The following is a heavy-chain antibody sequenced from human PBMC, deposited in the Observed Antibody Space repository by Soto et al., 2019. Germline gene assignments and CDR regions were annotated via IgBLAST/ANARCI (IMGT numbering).Heavy chain of an antibody. CDR3: AREARQHLTNAFDI. CDR1: GYSFTSYW. CDR2: IYPGDSDT. Sequence: ESVNVSCNGAGYSFTSYWIGCVRQMPGKGLEWMGIIYPGDSDTRYSPSFQGQVTISADKSISTAYLQWSSLKASDTAMYYCAREARQHLTNAFDIWGQGTMVTVSS. V-gene: IGHV5-51*01. J-gene: IGHJ3*02. D-gene: IGHD1-1*01.